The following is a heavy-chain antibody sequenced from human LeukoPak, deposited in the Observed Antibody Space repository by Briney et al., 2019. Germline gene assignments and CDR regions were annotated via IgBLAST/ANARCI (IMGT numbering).Heavy chain of an antibody. CDR1: GATFSSYA. CDR3: GYSYGIYYYMDV. D-gene: IGHD5-18*01. Sequence: SVKLACKASGATFSSYAISWVRQAPGQGLEWMGGIIPIFGTANYAQKFQGRVTITADKSTSTAYMELSSLRSEDTAVYYCGYSYGIYYYMDVWGKGTTVTVSS. J-gene: IGHJ6*03. CDR2: IIPIFGTA. V-gene: IGHV1-69*06.